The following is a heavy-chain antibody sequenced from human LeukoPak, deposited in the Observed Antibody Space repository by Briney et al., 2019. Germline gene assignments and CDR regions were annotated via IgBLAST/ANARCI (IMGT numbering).Heavy chain of an antibody. Sequence: ASQTLSLTCTVSGGSISSGGYYWSWIRQHPGKGLEWIGYIYHSGSTYYNPSLKSRVTISVDRSKNQFSLKLSSVTAADTAVYYCARAFNSGYDKYYFDYWGQGTLVTVSS. V-gene: IGHV4-30-2*01. CDR2: IYHSGST. D-gene: IGHD5-12*01. J-gene: IGHJ4*02. CDR3: ARAFNSGYDKYYFDY. CDR1: GGSISSGGYY.